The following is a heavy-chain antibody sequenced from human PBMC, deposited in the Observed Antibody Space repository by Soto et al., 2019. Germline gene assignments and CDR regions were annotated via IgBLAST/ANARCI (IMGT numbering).Heavy chain of an antibody. CDR2: ISWHSGSI. CDR1: GFTIDAYS. V-gene: IGHV3-9*01. CDR3: AKGVGDHGGAFDI. D-gene: IGHD2-21*02. J-gene: IGHJ3*02. Sequence: EVQRVESGGGLVQTGRSLRLSCAAPGFTIDAYSMHLVRQAPGKGMDLVSGISWHSGSIGYADSVKGRFTISRDNAKNSLYLQMNSLRAEDTALYYCAKGVGDHGGAFDIWGQGTMVTVSS.